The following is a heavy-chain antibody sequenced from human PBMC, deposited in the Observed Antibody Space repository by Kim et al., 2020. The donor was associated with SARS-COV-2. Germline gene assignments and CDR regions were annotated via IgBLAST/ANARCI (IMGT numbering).Heavy chain of an antibody. J-gene: IGHJ4*02. CDR2: STGTI. V-gene: IGHV3-48*02. D-gene: IGHD2-21*01. CDR3: ATYDTLY. Sequence: STGTIKSADSVKGRFTISRDNAKNSLYLQMSSLRDEDTAVYYCATYDTLYWGQGTLVTVSS.